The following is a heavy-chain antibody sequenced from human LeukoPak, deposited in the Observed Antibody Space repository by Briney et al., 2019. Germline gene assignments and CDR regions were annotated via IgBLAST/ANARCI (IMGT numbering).Heavy chain of an antibody. V-gene: IGHV4-4*07. CDR1: GGSISRYY. Sequence: SETLSLTCTVSGGSISRYYWSWIRQPAGKGLEWIGRIYTSGSTNYNPSLKSRVTMSVDTSKNQFSLQLSSVTAADTPVYYCARGYCSDERCPVFPSWGQGTLVTVSS. D-gene: IGHD2-15*01. CDR2: IYTSGST. J-gene: IGHJ5*02. CDR3: ARGYCSDERCPVFPS.